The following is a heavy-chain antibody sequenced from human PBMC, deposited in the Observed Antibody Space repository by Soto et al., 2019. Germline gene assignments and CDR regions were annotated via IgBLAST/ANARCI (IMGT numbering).Heavy chain of an antibody. V-gene: IGHV3-7*01. Sequence: EVRLVESGGALVQPGGSLRLSCAASGFTFSDFWMCWVRQAPGKGLEWVANKKQDGSQTPYQPSLRGRFVISRDNTLKTLYLHMSSLRAEDTAVYYCVRESTWLRHYDSWGQGTVVTVSS. CDR2: KKQDGSQT. CDR3: VRESTWLRHYDS. CDR1: GFTFSDFW. D-gene: IGHD5-18*01. J-gene: IGHJ4*02.